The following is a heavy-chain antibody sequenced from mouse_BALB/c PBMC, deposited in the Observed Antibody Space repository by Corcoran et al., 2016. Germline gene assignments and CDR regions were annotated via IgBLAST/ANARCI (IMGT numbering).Heavy chain of an antibody. V-gene: IGHV14-3*02. CDR2: IDPANGNT. CDR1: GFNIKDTY. J-gene: IGHJ1*01. CDR3: ARWDWYFDV. Sequence: EVQLQQSAAELVKPGASVKLSCTASGFNIKDTYMHWVKQRPEQGLEWIGRIDPANGNTKYDPKFQGKANITADTSSNTAYLQLSSLTSEDTAVYYCARWDWYFDVWGAGTTVTVSS.